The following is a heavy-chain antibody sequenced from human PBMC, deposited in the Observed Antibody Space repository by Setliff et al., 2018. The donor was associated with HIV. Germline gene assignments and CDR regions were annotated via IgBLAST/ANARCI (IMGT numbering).Heavy chain of an antibody. CDR2: INPSGGST. Sequence: GASVKVSCKASGYTFTSYYIHWVRQAPGQGLEWMGRINPSGGSTSYAQRFQGRVTMTRDTSTSTVYMELRSLSSEDTAVYYCAREEYHDFWSGFSNWGQGTLVTVSS. D-gene: IGHD3-3*01. J-gene: IGHJ4*02. V-gene: IGHV1-46*01. CDR3: AREEYHDFWSGFSN. CDR1: GYTFTSYY.